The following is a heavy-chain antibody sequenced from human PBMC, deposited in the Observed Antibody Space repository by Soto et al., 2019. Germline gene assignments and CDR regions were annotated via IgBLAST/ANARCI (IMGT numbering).Heavy chain of an antibody. CDR2: IYHSGTT. Sequence: PSETLSLTSAVSGASISSTNYWSWVRQPPGKGLEWIGEIYHSGTTNYNPSLESRVTISVDKSKNQFSLKLYSLTAADTAVYYCARGFLDYSNYGSLYSWFDPWGQGTLVTVSS. CDR1: GASISSTNY. D-gene: IGHD4-4*01. V-gene: IGHV4-4*02. J-gene: IGHJ5*02. CDR3: ARGFLDYSNYGSLYSWFDP.